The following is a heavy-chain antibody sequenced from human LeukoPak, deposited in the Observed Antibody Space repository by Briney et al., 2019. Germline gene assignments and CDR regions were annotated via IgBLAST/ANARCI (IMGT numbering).Heavy chain of an antibody. CDR1: GFTFSRYA. Sequence: PEGSLRLSCVASGFTFSRYAMHWVRRAPGKGLEWVTFISYDGTNKYYADSVKGRFTISRDNSRNTLFLQVNGLRAEDTAVYYCARAERNAGVFDYWGQGTPVTVSS. CDR2: ISYDGTNK. V-gene: IGHV3-30-3*01. J-gene: IGHJ4*02. CDR3: ARAERNAGVFDY. D-gene: IGHD3-3*01.